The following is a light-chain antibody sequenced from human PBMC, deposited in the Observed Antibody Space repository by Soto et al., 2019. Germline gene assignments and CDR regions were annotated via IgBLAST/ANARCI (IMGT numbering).Light chain of an antibody. Sequence: DIQMTQSPSTLSASVGDRVTITCRASQSISNWLAWYQQKPGKALKLLIYRASSLESGVPSRFSGSGSGTEFTLTISSLQPDDFATYYCQQYNSYSPRLTFGGGTKVETK. J-gene: IGKJ4*01. CDR1: QSISNW. CDR3: QQYNSYSPRLT. V-gene: IGKV1-5*03. CDR2: RAS.